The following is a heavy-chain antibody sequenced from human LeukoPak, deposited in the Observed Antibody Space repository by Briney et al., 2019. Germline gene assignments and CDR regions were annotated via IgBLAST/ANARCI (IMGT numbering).Heavy chain of an antibody. Sequence: SETLSLTCTVSGGSISSYYWSWIRQPPGKGLEWIGYIYYSGSTNYNPSLKSRVTISVDTSKNQFSLRLSSVTAADTAVYYCARAALAETSWELPTVAFDYWGQGTLVTVSS. D-gene: IGHD1-26*01. J-gene: IGHJ4*02. CDR3: ARAALAETSWELPTVAFDY. V-gene: IGHV4-59*01. CDR1: GGSISSYY. CDR2: IYYSGST.